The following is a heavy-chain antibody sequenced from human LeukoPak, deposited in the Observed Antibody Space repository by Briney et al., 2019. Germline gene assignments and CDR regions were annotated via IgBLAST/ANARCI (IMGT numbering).Heavy chain of an antibody. Sequence: SETLSLTCTVSGGSISSYYWSWIRQPPGKGLEWIGYIYYSGSTYYNPSLKSRVTISVDTSKNQFSLKLSSVTAADTAVYYCARDRRALGGDAFDIWGQGTMVTVSS. CDR1: GGSISSYY. CDR2: IYYSGST. D-gene: IGHD3-3*02. V-gene: IGHV4-59*06. J-gene: IGHJ3*02. CDR3: ARDRRALGGDAFDI.